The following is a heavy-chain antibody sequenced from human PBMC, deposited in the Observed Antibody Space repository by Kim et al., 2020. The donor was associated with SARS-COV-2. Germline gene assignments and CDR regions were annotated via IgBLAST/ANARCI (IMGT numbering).Heavy chain of an antibody. V-gene: IGHV3-23*01. CDR2: ISGSGGST. Sequence: GGSLRLSCAASGFTFSSYAMSWVRQAPGKGLEWVSSISGSGGSTYYADSVKGRFTISRDNSKNTLYLQMNNLRAEDTAVYYCAKARSETTMTLDAFDIWGQGTMVTVSS. CDR3: AKARSETTMTLDAFDI. J-gene: IGHJ3*02. D-gene: IGHD4-17*01. CDR1: GFTFSSYA.